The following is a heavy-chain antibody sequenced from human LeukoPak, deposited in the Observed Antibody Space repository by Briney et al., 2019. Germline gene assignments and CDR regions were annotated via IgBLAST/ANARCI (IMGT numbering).Heavy chain of an antibody. CDR1: GFTFSTYA. CDR2: VSSDANNA. V-gene: IGHV3-30-3*01. CDR3: ARDTYSGSWSPLIY. Sequence: RGSLRLSCAASGFTFSTYAMYWVRQAPGMGLEWVAVVSSDANNAYYADSVKGRFTISRDNSKNTLFLQMNSLRADDTAVYYCARDTYSGSWSPLIYWGQGTLVTVSS. D-gene: IGHD6-13*01. J-gene: IGHJ4*02.